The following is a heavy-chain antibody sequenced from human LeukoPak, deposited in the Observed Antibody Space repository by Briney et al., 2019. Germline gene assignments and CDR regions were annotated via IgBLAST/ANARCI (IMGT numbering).Heavy chain of an antibody. CDR1: GGSFRSSY. CDR3: ARATSYGDYVDY. Sequence: SETLSLTCTVSGGSFRSSYWTWIWQPPGQGLEWIGYIDYSGNTNYSPSLKSRVTISVDTANTQFSLKLSSVTATDTAVYYCARATSYGDYVDYWGQGTLVTVSS. D-gene: IGHD4-17*01. V-gene: IGHV4-59*08. CDR2: IDYSGNT. J-gene: IGHJ4*02.